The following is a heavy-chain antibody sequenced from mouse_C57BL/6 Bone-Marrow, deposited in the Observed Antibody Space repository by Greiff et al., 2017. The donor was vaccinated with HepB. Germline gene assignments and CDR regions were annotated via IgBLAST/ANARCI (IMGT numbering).Heavy chain of an antibody. CDR1: GYTFTSYD. V-gene: IGHV1-85*01. CDR2: IYPRDGST. CDR3: ARRTANYYGSRGEDAMDY. Sequence: QVQLKQSGPELVKPGASVKLSCKASGYTFTSYDINWVKQRPGQGLEWIGWIYPRDGSTKYNEKFKGKATLTVDTSSSTAYMELHSLTSEDSAVYFCARRTANYYGSRGEDAMDYWGQGTSVTVSS. D-gene: IGHD1-1*01. J-gene: IGHJ4*01.